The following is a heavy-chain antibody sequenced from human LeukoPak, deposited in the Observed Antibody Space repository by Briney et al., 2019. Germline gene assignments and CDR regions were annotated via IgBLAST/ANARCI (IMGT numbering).Heavy chain of an antibody. CDR1: GYTFTGYY. V-gene: IGHV1-2*02. CDR2: INPNSGGT. CDR3: ARDPSRSRITTVQGVIDAFDI. J-gene: IGHJ3*02. D-gene: IGHD3-10*01. Sequence: ASVKVSCKASGYTFTGYYMHWVRQAPGQGLEWMGWINPNSGGTNYAQKFQGRVTMTRDTSISTAYMELSRLRSDDTAVYYCARDPSRSRITTVQGVIDAFDIWGQGTMVTVSS.